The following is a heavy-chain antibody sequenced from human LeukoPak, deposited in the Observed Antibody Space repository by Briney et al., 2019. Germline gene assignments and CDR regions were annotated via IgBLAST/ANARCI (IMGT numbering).Heavy chain of an antibody. CDR3: VRAIYNNSSYYSAPFDY. CDR1: GGFNTHYY. Sequence: SETLSLTCSVSGGFNTHYYWSWIRQPPGKGLEWIGYIYHSGSTNYNPSLKSRVTISVDTSKNHFSLKLSSVTAADTAVYYCVRAIYNNSSYYSAPFDYWGQGILVTVSS. CDR2: IYHSGST. V-gene: IGHV4-59*01. D-gene: IGHD3-22*01. J-gene: IGHJ4*02.